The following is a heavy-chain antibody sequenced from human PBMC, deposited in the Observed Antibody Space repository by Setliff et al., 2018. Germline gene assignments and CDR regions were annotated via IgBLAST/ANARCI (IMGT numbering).Heavy chain of an antibody. D-gene: IGHD3-3*01. V-gene: IGHV4-61*02. CDR2: IYTGGST. J-gene: IGHJ5*02. CDR1: GDSINSGTYY. CDR3: ARGRGLEWLPESWFDP. Sequence: SETLSLTCSVSGDSINSGTYYWSWFRQSAGKGLEWIGRIYTGGSTNYNPSLKSRVTISLDTSKNHFSLTLTSVTAAGTAVYYCARGRGLEWLPESWFDPWGQGTLVTVSS.